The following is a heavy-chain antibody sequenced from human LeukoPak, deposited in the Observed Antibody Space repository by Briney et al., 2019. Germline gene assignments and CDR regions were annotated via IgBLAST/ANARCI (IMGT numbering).Heavy chain of an antibody. Sequence: SETLSLTCAVSHYSISSPYCWGWIRQPPGKGLEWIGSIYHTGRTNYNPSINSRVTMSLDTSKNQFSLNLNSVTAADTAVYHCARVYSGSTWYYFDYWGQGILVTVSS. CDR3: ARVYSGSTWYYFDY. J-gene: IGHJ4*02. V-gene: IGHV4-38-2*01. CDR1: HYSISSPYC. CDR2: IYHTGRT. D-gene: IGHD5-12*01.